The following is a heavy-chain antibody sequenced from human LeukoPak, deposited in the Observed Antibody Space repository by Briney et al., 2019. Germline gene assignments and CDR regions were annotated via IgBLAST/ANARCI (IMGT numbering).Heavy chain of an antibody. CDR2: IYSGGTT. CDR1: GFTLSSNY. Sequence: GGSLRLSCAASGFTLSSNYMSWVRQAPGKGLEWVSVIYSGGTTYYADSVKGRFTISRDNSKNTLYLQMNNLRADDTAVYYCSRAMTTIPTSGLDVWGQGTTVTVSS. D-gene: IGHD4-11*01. J-gene: IGHJ6*02. V-gene: IGHV3-53*01. CDR3: SRAMTTIPTSGLDV.